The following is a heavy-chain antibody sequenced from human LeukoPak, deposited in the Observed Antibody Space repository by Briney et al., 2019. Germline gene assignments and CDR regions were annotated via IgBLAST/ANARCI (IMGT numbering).Heavy chain of an antibody. J-gene: IGHJ5*02. CDR3: ARVGSRITMIVVNWFDP. CDR2: ISAYNGNT. Sequence: GASVKVSCKASGYTFTSYGISWVRQAPGQGLEWMGWISAYNGNTNYAQKLQGRVTMTTDTSTSTAYMELRSLRSDDTAVYYCARVGSRITMIVVNWFDPWGQGTLVTVSS. V-gene: IGHV1-18*01. D-gene: IGHD3-22*01. CDR1: GYTFTSYG.